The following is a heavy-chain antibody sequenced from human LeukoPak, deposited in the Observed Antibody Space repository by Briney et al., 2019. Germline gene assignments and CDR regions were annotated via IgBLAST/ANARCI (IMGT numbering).Heavy chain of an antibody. J-gene: IGHJ5*02. CDR2: IYSGGST. CDR1: GFTVSSNY. V-gene: IGHV3-53*01. CDR3: ARGVVLTSSGWFNWFDP. Sequence: GGSLRLSCAASGFTVSSNYMSWVRQAPGRGLEWVSVIYSGGSTYYADSVKGRFTISRDNSKNTLYLQMNSLRAEDTAVYYCARGVVLTSSGWFNWFDPWGQGTLVTVSS. D-gene: IGHD6-19*01.